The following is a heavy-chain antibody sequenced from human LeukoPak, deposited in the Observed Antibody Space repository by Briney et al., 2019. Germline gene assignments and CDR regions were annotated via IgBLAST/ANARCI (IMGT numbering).Heavy chain of an antibody. D-gene: IGHD1-26*01. V-gene: IGHV3-23*01. CDR1: GFTFSSYA. CDR2: ISGSGGST. J-gene: IGHJ4*02. Sequence: GGSLRLSCAASGFTFSSYAMSWVRQAPGKGLEWVSAISGSGGSTYYADSVKGRFTISRDNSKNTLYLQMNSLRAEDTAVYYCAIPGVLVGAANFDYWGQGTLVTVSS. CDR3: AIPGVLVGAANFDY.